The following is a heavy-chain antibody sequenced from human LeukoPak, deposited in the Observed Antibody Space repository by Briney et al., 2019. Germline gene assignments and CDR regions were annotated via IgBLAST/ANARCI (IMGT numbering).Heavy chain of an antibody. CDR2: ISAYNGNT. CDR3: ARGGDSYGYDYNFDY. Sequence: GASVKVSCKASGYTFTSYGISWVRQAPGQGLEWMGWISAYNGNTNYAQKLQGRVTMTTDTSTSTAYMELRSLRSDDTAVYYCARGGDSYGYDYNFDYWGQGTLVTVSS. V-gene: IGHV1-18*01. D-gene: IGHD5-18*01. J-gene: IGHJ4*02. CDR1: GYTFTSYG.